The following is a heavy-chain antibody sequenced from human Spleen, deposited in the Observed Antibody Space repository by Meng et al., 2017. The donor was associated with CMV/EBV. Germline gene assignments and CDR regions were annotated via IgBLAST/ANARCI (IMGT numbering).Heavy chain of an antibody. CDR1: TFRRSS. CDR3: ANEERVGSWYGPNNWFDP. J-gene: IGHJ5*02. CDR2: LIPLFGTA. V-gene: IGHV1-69*05. Sequence: TFRRSSPGWVRQDPGQGLVWMRGLIPLFGTANSAQKFQGRVTIPTDESTSTAYMGLSSLRSEDTAVYYCANEERVGSWYGPNNWFDPWGQGTLVTVSS. D-gene: IGHD2-15*01.